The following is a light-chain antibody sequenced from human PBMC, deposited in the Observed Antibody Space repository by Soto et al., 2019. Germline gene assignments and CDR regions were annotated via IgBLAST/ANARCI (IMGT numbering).Light chain of an antibody. CDR1: SSDVGGYKY. J-gene: IGLJ1*01. V-gene: IGLV2-14*01. Sequence: QSALTQPASVSGSPGQSITISCTGASSDVGGYKYVSWYQQYPGKAPKLMIYEVSNRPSGVSNRFSGSKSGNTASLTISGLQAEDEADYYCSSYTSSSTLGFGTGTKLTVL. CDR2: EVS. CDR3: SSYTSSSTLG.